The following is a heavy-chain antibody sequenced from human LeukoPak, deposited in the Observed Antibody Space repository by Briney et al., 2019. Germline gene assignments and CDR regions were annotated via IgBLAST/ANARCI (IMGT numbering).Heavy chain of an antibody. Sequence: ASVKVSRKASGYTFTSYYMHWVRQAPGQGLEWMGIINPSGGSTSYAQKFQGRVTMTRDMSTSTVYMELSSLRSEDTAVYYCARGVGYCSSTSCYPGGYWGQGTQVTVSS. CDR3: ARGVGYCSSTSCYPGGY. J-gene: IGHJ4*02. V-gene: IGHV1-46*01. CDR1: GYTFTSYY. D-gene: IGHD2-2*01. CDR2: INPSGGST.